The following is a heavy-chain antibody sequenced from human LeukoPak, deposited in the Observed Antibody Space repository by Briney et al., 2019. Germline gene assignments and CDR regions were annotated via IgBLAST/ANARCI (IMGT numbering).Heavy chain of an antibody. CDR3: ARAMEPIAVAGTGVDY. D-gene: IGHD6-19*01. V-gene: IGHV3-33*05. Sequence: PGGSLRLSCAASGFTFSNYGIHWVRQGPGKGLEWVAVISYDGSKKYYADSVKGRFTISRDSSKNTVDLQMSSLRAEDTALYYCARAMEPIAVAGTGVDYWGQGTLVTVSS. CDR2: ISYDGSKK. J-gene: IGHJ4*02. CDR1: GFTFSNYG.